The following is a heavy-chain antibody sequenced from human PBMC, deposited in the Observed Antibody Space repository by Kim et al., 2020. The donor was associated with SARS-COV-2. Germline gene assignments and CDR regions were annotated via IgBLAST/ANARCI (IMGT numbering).Heavy chain of an antibody. J-gene: IGHJ6*02. V-gene: IGHV3-48*03. Sequence: VKGRFTISRDNASNSLYLQMNSLRAEDTAVYYCARSLYCSSTTCHYGMDVWGQGTTVTVSS. CDR3: ARSLYCSSTTCHYGMDV. D-gene: IGHD2-2*01.